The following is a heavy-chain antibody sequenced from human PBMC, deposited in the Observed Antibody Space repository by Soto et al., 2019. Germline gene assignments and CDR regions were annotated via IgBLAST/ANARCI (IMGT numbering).Heavy chain of an antibody. CDR2: TYYRSKWYN. J-gene: IGHJ4*02. CDR1: GDSIFSNTAA. V-gene: IGHV6-1*01. Sequence: SQTLSLTCVISGDSIFSNTAAWNWIRQSPSRGLEWLGRTYYRSKWYNEYAVSVKSRISINPDTSKSQFSLLLNSVTPDDTAVYYCARDLSGRFGHWGQGILVTV. CDR3: ARDLSGRFGH. D-gene: IGHD3-3*02.